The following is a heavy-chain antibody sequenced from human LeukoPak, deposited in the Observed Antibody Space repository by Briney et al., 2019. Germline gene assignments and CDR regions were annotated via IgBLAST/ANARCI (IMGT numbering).Heavy chain of an antibody. Sequence: GGSLRLSCAASGFTFSDYYMDWVRQAPGKGLEWVAFIRYDGSNKYYADSVKGRFTISRDNSKNTLYLQMNSLRAEDTAAYYCAKRGLHIQLTAGPKGYYYYMDVWGKGTTVTVSS. J-gene: IGHJ6*03. D-gene: IGHD5-24*01. CDR2: IRYDGSNK. V-gene: IGHV3-30*02. CDR1: GFTFSDYY. CDR3: AKRGLHIQLTAGPKGYYYYMDV.